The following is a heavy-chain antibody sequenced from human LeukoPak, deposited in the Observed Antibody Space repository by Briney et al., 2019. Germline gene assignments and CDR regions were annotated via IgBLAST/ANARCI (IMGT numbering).Heavy chain of an antibody. CDR1: GFTFSSYA. CDR2: IKQDGSEK. D-gene: IGHD3-22*01. CDR3: AKAGGSGYYNDAFDI. Sequence: GGSLRLSCAASGFTFSSYAMTWVRQAPGKGLEWVANIKQDGSEKYYVDSVKGRFTISRDNAKNSLYLQMNSLRAEDTALYYCAKAGGSGYYNDAFDIWGQGTMVTVSS. V-gene: IGHV3-7*03. J-gene: IGHJ3*02.